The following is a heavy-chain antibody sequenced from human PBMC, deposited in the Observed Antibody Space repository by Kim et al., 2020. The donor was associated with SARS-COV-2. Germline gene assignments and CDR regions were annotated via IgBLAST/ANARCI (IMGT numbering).Heavy chain of an antibody. Sequence: PKFPGRVTITADESTSTAYMELSSLRSEDTAVYYCASRGYSYGSEWWFDPWGQGTLVTVSS. J-gene: IGHJ5*02. V-gene: IGHV1-69*01. D-gene: IGHD5-18*01. CDR3: ASRGYSYGSEWWFDP.